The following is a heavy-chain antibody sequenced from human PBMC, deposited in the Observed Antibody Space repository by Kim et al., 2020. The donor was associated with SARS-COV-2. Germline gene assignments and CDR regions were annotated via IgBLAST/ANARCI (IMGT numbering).Heavy chain of an antibody. CDR3: ARDLSVDWVLRPYYYYYGMDV. D-gene: IGHD3-9*01. V-gene: IGHV3-21*01. CDR1: GFTFSNYS. Sequence: GGSLRLSCAASGFTFSNYSMNWVRQAPGKGLEWVSSISSSSSYIYYADSVKGRFTISRDNAKNSLYLQMNSLRAEDTAVYYCARDLSVDWVLRPYYYYYGMDVWGRGTTVTVAS. J-gene: IGHJ6*01. CDR2: ISSSSSYI.